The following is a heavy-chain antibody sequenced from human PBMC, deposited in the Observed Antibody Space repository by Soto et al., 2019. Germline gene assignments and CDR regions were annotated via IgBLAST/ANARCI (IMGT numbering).Heavy chain of an antibody. Sequence: SETLSLTCSVSGGSISSGGYYWSWIRQPPGKGLEWIGYIYYSGSTYYNPSLKSRVTISVETSKSEFSLKLSSVTAADTAVYYCARKSQAWYFDLWGRGTLVTVSS. J-gene: IGHJ2*01. CDR2: IYYSGST. V-gene: IGHV4-30-4*01. CDR1: GGSISSGGYY. CDR3: ARKSQAWYFDL.